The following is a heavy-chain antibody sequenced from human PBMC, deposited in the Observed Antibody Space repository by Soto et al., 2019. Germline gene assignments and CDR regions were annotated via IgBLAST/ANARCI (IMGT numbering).Heavy chain of an antibody. V-gene: IGHV4-34*01. CDR2: INHSGGT. CDR1: GGSFSGYY. D-gene: IGHD3-22*01. J-gene: IGHJ4*02. CDR3: ALHFYDSSGYLRFEY. Sequence: SETLSLTCAVYGGSFSGYYWSWIRQPPEKGLEWIGEINHSGGTYHNPSLKSRVTISLDTSKNQFSLKLTSVTAADTAVYYCALHFYDSSGYLRFEYWGQGTPVTVSS.